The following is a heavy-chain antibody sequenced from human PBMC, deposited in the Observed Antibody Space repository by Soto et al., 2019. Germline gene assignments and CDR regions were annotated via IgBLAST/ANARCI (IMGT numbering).Heavy chain of an antibody. CDR2: INHSGST. J-gene: IGHJ4*02. D-gene: IGHD2-8*02. Sequence: PSVTLCLTCAVYGGYFSGYDWTLIRQPPGTGLEWIGEINHSGSTNYNPSLKSRVTISVDTSKNQFSLKLTSVTAADTAVYYCARDKITGLFDYWGQGTLVTVSS. V-gene: IGHV4-34*01. CDR1: GGYFSGYD. CDR3: ARDKITGLFDY.